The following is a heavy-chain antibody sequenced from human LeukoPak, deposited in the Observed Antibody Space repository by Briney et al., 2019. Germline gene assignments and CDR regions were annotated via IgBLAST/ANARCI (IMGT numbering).Heavy chain of an antibody. CDR3: ARDRARTVLIILRNWFDP. V-gene: IGHV3-48*04. D-gene: IGHD2-8*01. Sequence: GSLRLSCAASGFTFRSYSMNWVRQAPGKGLEWVSYISSGSSTIYYADSVKGRFTISRDNAKNSLYLQMNSLRAEDTAVYYCARDRARTVLIILRNWFDPWGQGTLVTVSS. CDR2: ISSGSSTI. J-gene: IGHJ5*02. CDR1: GFTFRSYS.